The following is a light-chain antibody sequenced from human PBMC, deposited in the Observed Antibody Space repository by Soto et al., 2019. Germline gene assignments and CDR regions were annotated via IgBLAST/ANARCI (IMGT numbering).Light chain of an antibody. CDR3: SSYAGGNNWV. Sequence: QSALTQPPSASGSPGQSLTISCTGTNSDVGAHNYVSWYQQNPGKAPKLMLYDVNKRPSGVPDRFSGSKSGNTASLTVSGLQAEDEADYYCSSYAGGNNWVFGGGTQLTVL. V-gene: IGLV2-8*01. CDR2: DVN. CDR1: NSDVGAHNY. J-gene: IGLJ3*02.